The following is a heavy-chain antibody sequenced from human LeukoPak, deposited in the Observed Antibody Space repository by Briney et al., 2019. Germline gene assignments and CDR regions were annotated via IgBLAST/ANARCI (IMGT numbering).Heavy chain of an antibody. V-gene: IGHV3-53*01. D-gene: IGHD5-12*01. CDR2: IYSGGST. J-gene: IGHJ4*02. Sequence: GGSLRLFCAASGLTVSSNYMSWVRQAPGRGLEGVSVIYSGGSTYYADSVKGRFTISRDNSKNTLYLQIKSLRAEDTAVYYCARGRGYSGYDLGYCGQGTLVTASS. CDR3: ARGRGYSGYDLGY. CDR1: GLTVSSNY.